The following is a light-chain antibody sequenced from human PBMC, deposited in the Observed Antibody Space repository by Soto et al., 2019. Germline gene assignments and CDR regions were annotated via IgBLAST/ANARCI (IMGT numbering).Light chain of an antibody. CDR2: GAS. J-gene: IGKJ3*01. CDR3: QQYNNWPPFT. CDR1: QSVSSS. V-gene: IGKV3-15*01. Sequence: EIVMPQSPATLSVSPGERVTLSCRASQSVSSSLAWYQQKPGQAPRLLIYGASTRATGIPARFSGSGSETEFTLTISSLQSEDFAVYYCQQYNNWPPFTFGPGTKVDIK.